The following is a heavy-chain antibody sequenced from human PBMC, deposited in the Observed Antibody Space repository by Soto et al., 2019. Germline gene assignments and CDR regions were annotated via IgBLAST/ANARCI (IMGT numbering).Heavy chain of an antibody. Sequence: GGSLRLSCAASGFTLSRYWMSWVRQAPGKGLEWVANIKQDGSETYYVDSVKGRFTISRDNAKNSLYLQVNSLRAEDTAFYYCARDSNYGKGENLDYWGQGTLVTVSS. CDR2: IKQDGSET. CDR3: ARDSNYGKGENLDY. V-gene: IGHV3-7*01. D-gene: IGHD3-10*01. J-gene: IGHJ4*02. CDR1: GFTLSRYW.